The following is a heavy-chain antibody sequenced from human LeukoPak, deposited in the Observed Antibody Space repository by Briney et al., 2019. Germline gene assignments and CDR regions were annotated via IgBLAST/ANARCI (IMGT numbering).Heavy chain of an antibody. Sequence: SETLSLTCTVSGGSISSYFWSWVRQPPGKGLEWIGEINRSGTTNYNPSLKSRVTISVDTSKNQFSLNLNSMTAADTAVYYYARGVGIAAAGGYNWFDPWGQGTLVTVSS. J-gene: IGHJ5*02. CDR1: GGSISSYF. CDR2: INRSGTT. CDR3: ARGVGIAAAGGYNWFDP. D-gene: IGHD6-13*01. V-gene: IGHV4-34*01.